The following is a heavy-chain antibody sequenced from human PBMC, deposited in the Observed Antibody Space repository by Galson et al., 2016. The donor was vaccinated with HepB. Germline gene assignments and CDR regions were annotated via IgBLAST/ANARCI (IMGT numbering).Heavy chain of an antibody. CDR1: GYTFTSYY. CDR3: TRDRSPSYDSSGYYNVLDY. Sequence: SVKVSCKASGYTFTSYYMHWVRQAPGQGLEWMGIINPSGGSTNYAQKFQGRVTMTRDTSTSTVYMELSSLRSEDTAVYYCTRDRSPSYDSSGYYNVLDYWGQGTPVTVSS. J-gene: IGHJ4*02. CDR2: INPSGGST. V-gene: IGHV1-46*01. D-gene: IGHD3-22*01.